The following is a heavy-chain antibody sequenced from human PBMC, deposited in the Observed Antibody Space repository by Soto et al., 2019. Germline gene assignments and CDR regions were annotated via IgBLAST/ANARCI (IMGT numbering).Heavy chain of an antibody. D-gene: IGHD3-10*01. V-gene: IGHV3-23*01. CDR2: ISGSGGST. Sequence: LGGSLRLSCAASGFTFSSYAMSWVRQAPGKGLEWVSAISGSGGSTYYADSVKGRFTISRGNSKNTLYLQMNSLRAEDTAVYYCAKDRPKWFGELLNYFDYWGQGTLVTVSS. CDR1: GFTFSSYA. CDR3: AKDRPKWFGELLNYFDY. J-gene: IGHJ4*02.